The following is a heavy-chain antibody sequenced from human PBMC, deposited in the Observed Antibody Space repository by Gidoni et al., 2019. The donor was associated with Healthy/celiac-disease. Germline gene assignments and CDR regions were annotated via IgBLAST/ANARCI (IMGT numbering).Heavy chain of an antibody. CDR1: GGSISSGDSY. D-gene: IGHD2-2*03. Sequence: QVQLQESGPGLVKPSQTLSLTCTVSGGSISSGDSYWSWIRQPPGKGLEWIGYIYYGGSTYYNPSLKSRVTISVDTSKNQFSLKLSSVTAADTAVYYCARVLDIVVVPAGGLGWFDPWGQGTLVTVSS. CDR2: IYYGGST. J-gene: IGHJ5*02. CDR3: ARVLDIVVVPAGGLGWFDP. V-gene: IGHV4-30-4*01.